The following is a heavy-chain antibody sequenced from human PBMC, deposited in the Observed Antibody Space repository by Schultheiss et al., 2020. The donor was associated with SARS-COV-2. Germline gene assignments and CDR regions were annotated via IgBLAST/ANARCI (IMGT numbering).Heavy chain of an antibody. D-gene: IGHD3-3*01. V-gene: IGHV1-8*01. CDR2: MNPNSGNT. J-gene: IGHJ5*02. CDR1: GYTFTSYD. CDR3: ARHDVTIFGVVIYENWFDP. Sequence: ASVKVSCKASGYTFTSYDINWVRQATGQGLEWMGWMNPNSGNTGYAQKFQGRVTITADESTSTAYMELSSLRSEDTAVYYCARHDVTIFGVVIYENWFDPWGQGTLVTVSS.